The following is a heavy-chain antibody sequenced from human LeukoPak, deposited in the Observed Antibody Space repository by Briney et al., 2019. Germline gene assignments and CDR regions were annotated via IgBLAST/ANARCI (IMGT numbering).Heavy chain of an antibody. D-gene: IGHD3-10*01. CDR1: GGTFSSYA. V-gene: IGHV1-69*04. Sequence: ASVKVSCKASGGTFSSYAISWVRQAPGQGLEWMGRIIPILGIANYAQKFQGRVTITADKSTSTAYMELSNLRSEDTAVYYCARDLEGSGSYYLNWFDPWGQGTLVTVSS. CDR2: IIPILGIA. J-gene: IGHJ5*02. CDR3: ARDLEGSGSYYLNWFDP.